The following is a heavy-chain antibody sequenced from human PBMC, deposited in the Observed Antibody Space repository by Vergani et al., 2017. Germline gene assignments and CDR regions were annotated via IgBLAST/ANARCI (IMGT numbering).Heavy chain of an antibody. CDR1: GFTFSSYA. D-gene: IGHD2-2*01. Sequence: EVQLLESGGGLVQPGGSLRLSCAASGFTFSSYAMSWVRQAPGKGLEWVSAISGSGGSTYYADSVKGRFTISRDNSKNTLYLQMNSLRAEDTAVYYCATQDPYQLPVEHYYYGMDVWGQGTTVTVSS. J-gene: IGHJ6*02. CDR2: ISGSGGST. CDR3: ATQDPYQLPVEHYYYGMDV. V-gene: IGHV3-23*01.